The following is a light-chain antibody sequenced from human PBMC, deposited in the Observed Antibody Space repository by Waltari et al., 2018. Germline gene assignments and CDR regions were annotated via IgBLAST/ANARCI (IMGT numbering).Light chain of an antibody. CDR3: SSQSSNNVVL. Sequence: QSALTQPASVSGSPGQSITISCTGTSSDVGSYNSVSWYQDHPGQGPKVIIYDVSDRPSGVSARFSGSKSGNTASLTISGLQAEDEADYYCSSQSSNNVVLFGGGTKVTLL. J-gene: IGLJ3*02. V-gene: IGLV2-14*03. CDR2: DVS. CDR1: SSDVGSYNS.